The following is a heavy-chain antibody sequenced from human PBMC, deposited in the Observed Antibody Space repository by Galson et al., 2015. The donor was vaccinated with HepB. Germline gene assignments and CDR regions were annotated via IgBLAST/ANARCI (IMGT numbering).Heavy chain of an antibody. Sequence: SLRLSCAASGFTLSSYDMSWVRQAPGEGLDWVSTISGSGASTYYADSVKGRFTFSRDNSKSTLYLQMNSLRAEDTAVYYCARFWSGSRRFDPWGQGTLVTVSS. CDR1: GFTLSSYD. V-gene: IGHV3-23*01. CDR3: ARFWSGSRRFDP. D-gene: IGHD3-3*01. J-gene: IGHJ5*02. CDR2: ISGSGAST.